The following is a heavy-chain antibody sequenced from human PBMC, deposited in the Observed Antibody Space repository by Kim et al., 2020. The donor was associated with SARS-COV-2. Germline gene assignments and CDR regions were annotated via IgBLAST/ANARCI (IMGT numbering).Heavy chain of an antibody. CDR2: IIPILGIA. D-gene: IGHD1-1*01. J-gene: IGHJ5*02. CDR3: ASNSVRRGWFDP. CDR1: GGTFSSYT. Sequence: SVKVSCKASGGTFSSYTISWVRQAPGQGLEWMGRIIPILGIANYAQKFQGRVTITADKSTSTAYMELSSLRSEDTAVYYCASNSVRRGWFDPWGQGTLVTVSS. V-gene: IGHV1-69*02.